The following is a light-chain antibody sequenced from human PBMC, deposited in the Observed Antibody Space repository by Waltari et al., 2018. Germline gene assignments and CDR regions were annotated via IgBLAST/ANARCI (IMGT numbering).Light chain of an antibody. CDR1: RPTLGSNY. Sequence: QSVLPQPPSASGTPGQRVTISSSGTRPTLGSNYVSWYQQRPGPAPKLLIYRNKQRPSGVPDRFSGSKSGTSASLAISGLRSEDEADYYCATWDDSLSGPRVFGGGTKLSVL. CDR3: ATWDDSLSGPRV. V-gene: IGLV1-47*01. J-gene: IGLJ3*02. CDR2: RNK.